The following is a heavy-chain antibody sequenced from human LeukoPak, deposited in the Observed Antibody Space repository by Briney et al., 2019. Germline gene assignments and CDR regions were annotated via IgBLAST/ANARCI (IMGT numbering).Heavy chain of an antibody. Sequence: AGGSLRLSCAASGFTFSNHGMSWVRQAPGKGLEWVSSISANSFYTYYADPVKGRFTVSRDNSKNTLYLQMNNMAAEDTAVYFCAKIGVSGSWFFDLWGRGTLLSVSS. D-gene: IGHD1-1*01. CDR2: ISANSFYT. CDR1: GFTFSNHG. CDR3: AKIGVSGSWFFDL. V-gene: IGHV3-23*01. J-gene: IGHJ2*01.